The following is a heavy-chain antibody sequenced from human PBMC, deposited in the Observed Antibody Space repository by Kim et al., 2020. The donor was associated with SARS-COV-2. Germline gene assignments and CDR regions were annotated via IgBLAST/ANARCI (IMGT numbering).Heavy chain of an antibody. D-gene: IGHD3-3*01. Sequence: SETLSLTCTVSGGSISSSSYYWGWIRQPPGKGLEWIGSIYYSGSTYYNPSLKSRVTISVDTSKNQFSLKLSSVTAADTAVYYCARRYYDFWSGYSDFDYWGQGALVTVSS. CDR2: IYYSGST. V-gene: IGHV4-39*01. J-gene: IGHJ4*02. CDR1: GGSISSSSYY. CDR3: ARRYYDFWSGYSDFDY.